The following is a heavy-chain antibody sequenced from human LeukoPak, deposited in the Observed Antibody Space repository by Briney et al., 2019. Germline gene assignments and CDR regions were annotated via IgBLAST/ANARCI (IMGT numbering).Heavy chain of an antibody. CDR1: GFTFTNYD. V-gene: IGHV3-13*04. D-gene: IGHD6-19*01. CDR3: VRGGSGWYYFDY. CDR2: IGIAGDT. Sequence: GGSLRLSCAASGFTFTNYDMHWVREVTGKGLEWVSAIGIAGDTYYPGSVRGRFTISRENAKNSLYLQMNSLRDGDTAVYYCVRGGSGWYYFDYWGQGTLVTVSS. J-gene: IGHJ4*02.